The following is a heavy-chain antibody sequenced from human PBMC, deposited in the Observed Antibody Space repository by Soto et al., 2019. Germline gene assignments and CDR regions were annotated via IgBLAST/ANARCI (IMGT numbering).Heavy chain of an antibody. CDR3: ARVGATGGYTYGLDY. J-gene: IGHJ4*02. CDR2: IIPVFGTG. Sequence: ASVKVSCKASGGTFSSYAISWVRQAPGQGLEWMGGIIPVFGTGIYAQKFQGRVTITADKSTNTAYMELSSLRSEDTAVYFCARVGATGGYTYGLDYWGQGTLVTVSS. D-gene: IGHD5-18*01. CDR1: GGTFSSYA. V-gene: IGHV1-69*06.